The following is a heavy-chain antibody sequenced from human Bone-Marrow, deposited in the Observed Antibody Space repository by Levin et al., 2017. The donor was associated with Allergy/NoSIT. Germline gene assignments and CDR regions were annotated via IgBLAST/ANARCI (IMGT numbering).Heavy chain of an antibody. Sequence: PGGSLRLSCAASGFTFSSYGMHWVRQAPGKGLEWVAVISYDGSNKYYADSVKGRFTISRDNSKNTLYLQMNSLRAEDTAVYYCAKMLQQWLAYYYYYGMDVWGQGTTVTVSS. V-gene: IGHV3-30*18. CDR2: ISYDGSNK. D-gene: IGHD6-19*01. CDR1: GFTFSSYG. CDR3: AKMLQQWLAYYYYYGMDV. J-gene: IGHJ6*02.